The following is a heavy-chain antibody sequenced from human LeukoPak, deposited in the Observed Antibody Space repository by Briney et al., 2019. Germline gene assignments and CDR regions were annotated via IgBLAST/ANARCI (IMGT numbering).Heavy chain of an antibody. Sequence: SVKASCKASGGTFSSYAISWVRQAPGQGLEWMGGIIPIFGTANYAQKFQGRVTITTDESTSTAYMELGSLRSEDTAVYYCASPSPAAYSYGYFDYWGQGTLVTVSS. D-gene: IGHD5-18*01. CDR3: ASPSPAAYSYGYFDY. CDR2: IIPIFGTA. CDR1: GGTFSSYA. J-gene: IGHJ4*02. V-gene: IGHV1-69*05.